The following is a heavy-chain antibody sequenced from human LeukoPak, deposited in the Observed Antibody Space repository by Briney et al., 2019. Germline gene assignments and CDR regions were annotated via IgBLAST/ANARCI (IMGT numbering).Heavy chain of an antibody. J-gene: IGHJ4*02. D-gene: IGHD3-22*01. V-gene: IGHV3-23*01. Sequence: GGSLRLSCAASRFTFSTYAMSWVRQAAGKGLEGVSSISGSGGSTYHADSVKGRFTIYRDNSKKTLYLQMNSLRAEDTAVYYCAKGVNHYDTSGYYPYYFDYWGQGTLVTVSS. CDR3: AKGVNHYDTSGYYPYYFDY. CDR1: RFTFSTYA. CDR2: ISGSGGST.